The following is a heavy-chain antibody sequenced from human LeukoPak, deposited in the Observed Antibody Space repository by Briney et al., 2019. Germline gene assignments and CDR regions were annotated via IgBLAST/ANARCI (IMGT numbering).Heavy chain of an antibody. D-gene: IGHD6-19*01. CDR3: ARVGHSSGWYRWFDP. J-gene: IGHJ5*02. Sequence: KPSETLSLTCAVYGGSFSGYYWSWIRQPPGKGLEWIGYIYYSGSTNYNPSLKSRVTISVDTSKNQFSLKLSSVTAADTAVYYCARVGHSSGWYRWFDPWGQGTLVIVSS. CDR1: GGSFSGYY. V-gene: IGHV4-59*01. CDR2: IYYSGST.